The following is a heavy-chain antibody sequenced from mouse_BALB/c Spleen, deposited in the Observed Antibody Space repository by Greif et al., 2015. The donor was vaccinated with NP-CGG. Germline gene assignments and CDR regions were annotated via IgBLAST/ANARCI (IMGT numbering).Heavy chain of an antibody. D-gene: IGHD2-3*01. J-gene: IGHJ3*01. Sequence: EVMLVESGAELVRSGASVKLSCTASGFNIKDYYMHWVKQRPEQGLEWIGWIDPENGDTEYAPKFQGKATMTADTSSNTAYLQLSSLTSEDTAVYYCIRGDGYSFFAYWGQGTLVTVSA. CDR3: IRGDGYSFFAY. V-gene: IGHV14-4*02. CDR1: GFNIKDYY. CDR2: IDPENGDT.